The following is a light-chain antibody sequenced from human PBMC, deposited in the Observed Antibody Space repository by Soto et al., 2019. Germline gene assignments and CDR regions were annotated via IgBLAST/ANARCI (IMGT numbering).Light chain of an antibody. CDR1: QSIKTW. V-gene: IGKV1-5*01. J-gene: IGKJ2*01. Sequence: DIPMNQSPSTLSASVGDRVTITCRASQSIKTWLAWYQQKPGKAPKRLIYDASTLESGVPSRFSGSGSGTEFTLTISSLQPDDFATYYCQQYNRYYTFGQGTKLEIK. CDR3: QQYNRYYT. CDR2: DAS.